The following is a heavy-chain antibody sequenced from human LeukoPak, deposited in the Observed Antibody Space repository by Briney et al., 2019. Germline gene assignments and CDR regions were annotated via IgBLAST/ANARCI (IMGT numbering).Heavy chain of an antibody. CDR3: ARGEWPLPFDY. CDR1: GFTFSSFA. V-gene: IGHV3-23*01. Sequence: GGSLRLSCAASGFTFSSFAMSWLRQAPGKGLEWVSGISGSGGSTSYADSVKGRFTISGDNSKNTLYLQMNSLRAEDTAVYYCARGEWPLPFDYCGQGTLVTVSS. CDR2: ISGSGGST. D-gene: IGHD2-21*01. J-gene: IGHJ4*02.